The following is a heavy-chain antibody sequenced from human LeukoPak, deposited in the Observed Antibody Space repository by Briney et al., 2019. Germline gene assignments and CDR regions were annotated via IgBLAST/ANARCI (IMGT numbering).Heavy chain of an antibody. D-gene: IGHD3/OR15-3a*01. CDR2: IYYSGST. J-gene: IGHJ4*02. CDR3: ACGLGYYFDY. CDR1: GGSISSSSYY. V-gene: IGHV4-61*05. Sequence: SETLSLTCTVSGGSISSSSYYWGWIRQPPGKGLEWIGYIYYSGSTNYNPSLKSRVTISVDTSKNQFSLKLSSVTAADTAVYYCACGLGYYFDYWGQGTLVTVSS.